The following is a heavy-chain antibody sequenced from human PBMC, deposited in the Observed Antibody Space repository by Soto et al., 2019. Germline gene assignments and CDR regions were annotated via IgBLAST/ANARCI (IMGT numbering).Heavy chain of an antibody. CDR1: GFSFGTYV. J-gene: IGHJ3*02. V-gene: IGHV3-23*01. CDR3: AMTRLYDTGTNDYHRDALDI. D-gene: IGHD3-22*01. CDR2: VSGSGGRV. Sequence: PGGSLRLSCVASGFSFGTYVMNWVRHAPGKGLEWVSGVSGSGGRVYSADSVKGRFTISRDNSRNTLYLQMNSLRAEDTAIYYCAMTRLYDTGTNDYHRDALDIWGQGTQVTVSS.